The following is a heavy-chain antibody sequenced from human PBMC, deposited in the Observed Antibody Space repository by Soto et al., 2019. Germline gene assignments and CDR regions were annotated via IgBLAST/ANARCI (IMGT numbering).Heavy chain of an antibody. D-gene: IGHD2-8*01. CDR2: IVSNGLGT. CDR1: GFTFSSFS. Sequence: QPGGSVRLSCSASGFTFSSFSMHWVRQAPGKGLEYVAGIVSNGLGTYYADPVKGRFTISRDNSKDTLYLQMSSLRPEDTAVYYFVKLRCTVISTPTWGPGTLVTVS. J-gene: IGHJ5*02. V-gene: IGHV3-64D*06. CDR3: VKLRCTVISTPT.